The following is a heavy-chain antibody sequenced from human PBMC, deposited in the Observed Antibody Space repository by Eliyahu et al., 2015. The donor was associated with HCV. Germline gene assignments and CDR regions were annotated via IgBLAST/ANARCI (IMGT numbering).Heavy chain of an antibody. J-gene: IGHJ4*02. CDR1: GFSLSASAMR. Sequence: QVTLKESGPALVKPTQTLTLTCTFSGFSLSASAMRVSWIRQPPGKALEWLARIDWDDDKYYSTSLKTRVTISKDTSENQVVLKMTNMDPVDTATYYCARTSLSGGYYFDYWGQGALVTVSS. D-gene: IGHD1-26*01. V-gene: IGHV2-70*04. CDR3: ARTSLSGGYYFDY. CDR2: IDWDDDK.